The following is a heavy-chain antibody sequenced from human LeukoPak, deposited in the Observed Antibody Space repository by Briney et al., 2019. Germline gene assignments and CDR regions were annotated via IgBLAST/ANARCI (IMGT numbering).Heavy chain of an antibody. CDR2: MYSGDST. J-gene: IGHJ6*02. CDR3: ARATMVRGPYYYYYGMDV. Sequence: SGGSLRLSCAASGFTVSSNYMNWVRQAPGKGLEWVSLMYSGDSTYYADSVKGRFTISRDNAKNSLYLQVNSPRAEDTAVYYCARATMVRGPYYYYYGMDVWGQETTVTVSS. D-gene: IGHD3-10*01. V-gene: IGHV3-53*01. CDR1: GFTVSSNY.